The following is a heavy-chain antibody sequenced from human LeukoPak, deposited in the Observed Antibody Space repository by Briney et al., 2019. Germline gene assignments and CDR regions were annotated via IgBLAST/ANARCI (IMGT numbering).Heavy chain of an antibody. CDR3: AKGSLDYGDNWDADY. CDR2: INHSGST. CDR1: GGSVSGYY. J-gene: IGHJ4*01. Sequence: SETLSLTCGVYGGSVSGYYWSWIRQPPGKGLDWIGEINHSGSTNYNPSLKSRVTISVDTSKNQVSLKLSSVSAADTAVYYCAKGSLDYGDNWDADYWGHGTLVTVSS. D-gene: IGHD4-17*01. V-gene: IGHV4-34*01.